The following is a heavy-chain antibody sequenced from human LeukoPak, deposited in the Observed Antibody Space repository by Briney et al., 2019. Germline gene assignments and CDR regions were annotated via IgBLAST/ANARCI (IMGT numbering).Heavy chain of an antibody. CDR2: INPIGGST. J-gene: IGHJ3*02. V-gene: IGHV1-46*01. CDR1: GYTFTSYD. Sequence: ASVKVSCKASGYTFTSYDMNWVRQATGQGLEWMGIINPIGGSTSYAQKFQGRVTMTRDTSTSTVYMELSSLRSEDTAVYYCARERGDSQMAFDIWGQGTMVTVSS. D-gene: IGHD3-22*01. CDR3: ARERGDSQMAFDI.